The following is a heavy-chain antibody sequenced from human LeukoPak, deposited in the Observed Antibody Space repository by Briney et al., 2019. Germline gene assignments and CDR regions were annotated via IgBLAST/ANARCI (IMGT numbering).Heavy chain of an antibody. Sequence: QPGGSLRLSCAASGFTFSSYAMSWVRQAPGKGLEWVSLISGTGNSIYYADSVKGRFTISRDNSKNTLFLQMNSLRAEDTAVYHCVKEPGNISAGYWGQGTLVTVSS. CDR1: GFTFSSYA. V-gene: IGHV3-23*01. CDR3: VKEPGNISAGY. D-gene: IGHD2/OR15-2a*01. CDR2: ISGTGNSI. J-gene: IGHJ4*02.